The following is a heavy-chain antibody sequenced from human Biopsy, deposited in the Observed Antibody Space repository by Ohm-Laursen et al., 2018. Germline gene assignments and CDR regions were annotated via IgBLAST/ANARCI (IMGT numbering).Heavy chain of an antibody. V-gene: IGHV1-18*01. CDR3: ARDQVQGVAMTSDYHYGMDV. CDR2: ISAYTGNT. D-gene: IGHD3-3*01. Sequence: ASVKVSCKVSGYSFNSYGISWVRQAPGQGLEWMGWISAYTGNTDYAQKFQGRVTMTTDTSTRTAYMELRSLRSDDTAVYYCARDQVQGVAMTSDYHYGMDVWGQGTKVTVSS. CDR1: GYSFNSYG. J-gene: IGHJ6*02.